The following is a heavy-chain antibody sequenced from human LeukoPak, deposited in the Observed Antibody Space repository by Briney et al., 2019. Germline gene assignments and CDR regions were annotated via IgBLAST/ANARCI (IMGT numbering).Heavy chain of an antibody. CDR2: ISSSGSTI. CDR1: GFTFSDYY. V-gene: IGHV3-11*01. J-gene: IGHJ6*03. Sequence: GGSLRLSCAASGFTFSDYYMSWIRQAPGKGLEWVSYISSSGSTIYYADSVKGRFTISRDSAKNSLYLQMNSLRAEDTAVYYCARDDYIYYYMDVWGKGTTVTVSS. CDR3: ARDDYIYYYMDV.